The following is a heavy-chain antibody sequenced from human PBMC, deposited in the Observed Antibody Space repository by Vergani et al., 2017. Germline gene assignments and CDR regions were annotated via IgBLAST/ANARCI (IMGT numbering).Heavy chain of an antibody. D-gene: IGHD6-13*01. V-gene: IGHV4-59*01. CDR2: IYYSGNT. J-gene: IGHJ4*02. Sequence: QVQLQESGPGLVKPSETLSLTCTVSGGSISSYYWSWIRQPPGKGLEWIGYIYYSGNTNYNPSLKSRVTISVDTSKNQFSLKLSSVTAADTAVYYCAISIAGFDYWGQGTLVTVSS. CDR3: AISIAGFDY. CDR1: GGSISSYY.